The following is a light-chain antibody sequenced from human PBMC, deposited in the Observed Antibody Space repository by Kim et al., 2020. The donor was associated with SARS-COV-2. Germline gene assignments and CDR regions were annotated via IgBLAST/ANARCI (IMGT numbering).Light chain of an antibody. J-gene: IGLJ3*02. V-gene: IGLV2-23*02. CDR2: EVT. CDR1: RSEVGTYNL. Sequence: GQSITSSCTGSRSEVGTYNLVSWYQQYPGKAPKVMIYEVTKRPSGVSYRFSGSKSGITASLTISGLQAGDEADYYCCSYAGSSTWVFGGGTKVTVL. CDR3: CSYAGSSTWV.